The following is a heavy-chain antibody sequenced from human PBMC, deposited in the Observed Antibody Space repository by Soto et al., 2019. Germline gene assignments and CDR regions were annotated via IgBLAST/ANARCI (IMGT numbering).Heavy chain of an antibody. CDR3: ARDWGGLYYYDSSGYPTLDY. CDR2: ISAYNGNT. J-gene: IGHJ4*02. CDR1: GGSFSSYA. V-gene: IGHV1-18*01. D-gene: IGHD3-22*01. Sequence: ASVKVSCKPSGGSFSSYAVSWVRQAPGQGLEWMGWISAYNGNTNYAQKLQGRVTMTTDTSTSTAYMELRSLRSDDTAVYYCARDWGGLYYYDSSGYPTLDYWGQGTLVTVSS.